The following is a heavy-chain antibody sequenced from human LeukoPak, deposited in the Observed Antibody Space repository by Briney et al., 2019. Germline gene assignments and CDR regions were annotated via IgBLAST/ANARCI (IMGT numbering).Heavy chain of an antibody. J-gene: IGHJ4*02. D-gene: IGHD3/OR15-3a*01. V-gene: IGHV4-59*01. Sequence: SETLSLTCTVSGGSISSYYWSWLRQPPGKGLEWIGYIYYSGSTNYNPSLKSRVTISVDTSKNQFSLKLSSVTAADTAVYYCARQTGSGLFTLPGGQGTLVTVSS. CDR2: IYYSGST. CDR1: GGSISSYY. CDR3: ARQTGSGLFTLP.